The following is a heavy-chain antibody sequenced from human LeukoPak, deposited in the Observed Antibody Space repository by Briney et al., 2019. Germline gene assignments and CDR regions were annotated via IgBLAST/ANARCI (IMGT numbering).Heavy chain of an antibody. J-gene: IGHJ4*02. D-gene: IGHD5-24*01. V-gene: IGHV1-18*01. CDR1: GYTFTSYG. CDR3: ARDLGTGRDGYNPSDY. Sequence: GASVKVSCKASGYTFTSYGISWVRQAPGQGLEWMGWISAYNGNTNYAQKLQGRVTMTTDTSTSTAYMELRSLRSDDTAVYYCARDLGTGRDGYNPSDYWGQGTLVTVSS. CDR2: ISAYNGNT.